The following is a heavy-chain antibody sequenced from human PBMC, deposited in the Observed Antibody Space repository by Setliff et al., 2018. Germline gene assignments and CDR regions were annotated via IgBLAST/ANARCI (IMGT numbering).Heavy chain of an antibody. CDR2: IRYDGTTE. D-gene: IGHD3-10*01. CDR3: ARDGGIYGSGTIFRYYYYGMDV. J-gene: IGHJ6*02. CDR1: GFSFGGHD. Sequence: GSLRLSCAASGFSFGGHDMHWVRQAPGKGLEWVAFIRYDGTTESYADSVKGRFTISRDNAKNSLYLQMNSLRAEDTAVYYCARDGGIYGSGTIFRYYYYGMDVWGQGTTVTVSS. V-gene: IGHV3-30*02.